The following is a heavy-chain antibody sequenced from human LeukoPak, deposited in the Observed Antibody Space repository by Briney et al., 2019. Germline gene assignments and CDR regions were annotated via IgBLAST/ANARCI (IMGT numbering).Heavy chain of an antibody. CDR1: GFTLSSYA. CDR3: AKAPVTTCRGAFCYPFDY. J-gene: IGHJ4*02. Sequence: GGSLRLSCAASGFTLSSYAMSWVRQAPGKGLEWVSAISDTGNTYHADSVKGRFTISRDCSKNTLFLQMNRLRPEDAAVYYCAKAPVTTCRGAFCYPFDYWALGTLVTVSS. V-gene: IGHV3-23*01. CDR2: ISDTGNT. D-gene: IGHD2-15*01.